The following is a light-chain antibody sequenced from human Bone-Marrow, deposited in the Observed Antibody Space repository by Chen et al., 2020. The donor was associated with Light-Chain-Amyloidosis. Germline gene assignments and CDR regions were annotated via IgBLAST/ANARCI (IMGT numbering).Light chain of an antibody. V-gene: IGKV3-20*01. Sequence: EIVLTQSPGTLSLSPGEGANLSCRASQTISSNSLTWYQQKFGQAPRLLIYGSYSRATGIPDRFTGSGSGTDFTLTINRLEPEDFAMYYCQQYGTSPLTFGGGTKVEIK. CDR3: QQYGTSPLT. CDR2: GSY. CDR1: QTISSNS. J-gene: IGKJ4*01.